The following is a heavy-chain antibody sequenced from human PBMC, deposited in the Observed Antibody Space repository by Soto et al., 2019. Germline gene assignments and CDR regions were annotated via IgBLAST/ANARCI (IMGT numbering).Heavy chain of an antibody. J-gene: IGHJ4*02. D-gene: IGHD3-10*01. Sequence: QVQLVQSGAEVKRPGSSVKVSCKASGDTFNFYSINWVRQAPGLGLEWLGRVNPILSLSNYAQRFQGRVTMTADKSTSTAYMILNSPKSEDTAIYYCATSYGSGYRAFDYWGQGALVTVSS. CDR3: ATSYGSGYRAFDY. CDR1: GDTFNFYS. CDR2: VNPILSLS. V-gene: IGHV1-69*02.